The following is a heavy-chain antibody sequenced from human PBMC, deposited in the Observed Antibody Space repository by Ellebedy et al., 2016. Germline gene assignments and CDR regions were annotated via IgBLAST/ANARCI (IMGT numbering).Heavy chain of an antibody. CDR1: GYTFTGYY. J-gene: IGHJ6*03. CDR3: ASTRSSYYYDIGYYYYMDV. V-gene: IGHV1-2*02. CDR2: INPNSGGT. D-gene: IGHD3-22*01. Sequence: ASVKVSXXASGYTFTGYYMHWVRQAPGQGLEWMGWINPNSGGTNYAQKFQGRVTMTRDTSISTAYMELSRLRSDDTAVYYCASTRSSYYYDIGYYYYMDVWGKGTTVTVSS.